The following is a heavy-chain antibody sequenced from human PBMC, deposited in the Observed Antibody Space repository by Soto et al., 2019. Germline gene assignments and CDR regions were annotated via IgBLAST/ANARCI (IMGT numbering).Heavy chain of an antibody. V-gene: IGHV4-39*01. CDR1: GGSISSSSYY. Sequence: SETLSLTCTVSGGSISSSSYYWGWIRQPPGKGLEWIGSIYYSGSTYYNPSLKSRVTISVDTSKNQFSLKLSSVTAADTAVYYCARLPYCSSTSCYTLDYWGQGTLVTVSS. D-gene: IGHD2-2*02. J-gene: IGHJ4*02. CDR2: IYYSGST. CDR3: ARLPYCSSTSCYTLDY.